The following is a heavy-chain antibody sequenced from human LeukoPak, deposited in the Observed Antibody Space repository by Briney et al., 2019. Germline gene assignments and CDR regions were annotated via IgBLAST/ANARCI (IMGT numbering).Heavy chain of an antibody. D-gene: IGHD6-13*01. V-gene: IGHV3-23*01. CDR1: GFTFSTCV. J-gene: IGHJ4*02. CDR2: ISDSGAAT. CDR3: VKSPHASSSYFDY. Sequence: GGSLRLSCAASGFTFSTCVMIWVRQAPGKGLEWVSGISDSGAATHYTDSVKGRFIISRDNSKNTLYLQMSSLRAEDTAIYYCVKSPHASSSYFDYWGQGTLVTVSS.